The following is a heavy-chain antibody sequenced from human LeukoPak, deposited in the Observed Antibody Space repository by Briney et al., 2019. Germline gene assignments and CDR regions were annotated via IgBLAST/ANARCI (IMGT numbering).Heavy chain of an antibody. J-gene: IGHJ4*02. CDR3: ARGINGPVD. CDR2: LNTDGTYT. Sequence: PGGSLRLSCAASGFTFSNFWTHWVRQVPGKGLAWVSRLNTDGTYTGHADSVKGRFTISRDNAKSTLYLHMSSLRAEDTAVYYCARGINGPVDWGQGTLVTVSS. V-gene: IGHV3-74*01. CDR1: GFTFSNFW. D-gene: IGHD2-8*01.